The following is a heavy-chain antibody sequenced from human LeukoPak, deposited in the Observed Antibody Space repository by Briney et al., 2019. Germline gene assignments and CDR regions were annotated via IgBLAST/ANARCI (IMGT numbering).Heavy chain of an antibody. Sequence: GESLKISCKGSGYSFTYYWIGWVRQMPGKGLEWMGIIYPGDSDTRYRPSFQGQVAISVDKSISTAYLQWSSLKASDTAMYYCARQDGNSKYYFDYWGQGTLVTVSS. V-gene: IGHV5-51*01. J-gene: IGHJ4*02. D-gene: IGHD1-1*01. CDR3: ARQDGNSKYYFDY. CDR1: GYSFTYYW. CDR2: IYPGDSDT.